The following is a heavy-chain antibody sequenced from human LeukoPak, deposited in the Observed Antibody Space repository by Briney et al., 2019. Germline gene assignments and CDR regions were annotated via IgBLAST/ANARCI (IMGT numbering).Heavy chain of an antibody. D-gene: IGHD5-18*01. CDR3: AKGAGCDTAMGGRLDV. Sequence: GGSLRLFCAASGFTFSSYAMSGVRQASGRGLEWVSAISGSGGSTYYADSVKGRFTFSRDNSKNSLYLKMNSLRAEDKAEDYCAKGAGCDTAMGGRLDVWGQGTTVTVSS. CDR1: GFTFSSYA. V-gene: IGHV3-23*01. CDR2: ISGSGGST. J-gene: IGHJ6*02.